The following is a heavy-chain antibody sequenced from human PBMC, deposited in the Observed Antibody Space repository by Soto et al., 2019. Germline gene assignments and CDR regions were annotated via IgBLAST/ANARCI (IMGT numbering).Heavy chain of an antibody. D-gene: IGHD6-13*01. V-gene: IGHV3-23*01. Sequence: GGSLRLSCAASGFTFSSYVMSWVRQAPGKGLEWVSAISGSGGSTYYADSVKGRFTISRDNSKNTLYLQMNSLRAEDTAVYYCAMPEIAAAGTRWYFDLWGRGTLVTVSS. CDR3: AMPEIAAAGTRWYFDL. CDR2: ISGSGGST. CDR1: GFTFSSYV. J-gene: IGHJ2*01.